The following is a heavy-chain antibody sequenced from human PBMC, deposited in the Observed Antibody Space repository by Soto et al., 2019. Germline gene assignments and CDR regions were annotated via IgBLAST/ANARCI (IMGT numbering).Heavy chain of an antibody. J-gene: IGHJ4*02. V-gene: IGHV3-15*01. CDR3: STRGRNRQRLVDY. Sequence: EVQLVESGGGLVKPGGSLRLSCAASGLTFNNAWLNWGRQTPEKGLEWVGRIKSQTDGGTTDYAAPLKGRFIISRDDLNNTLFLQMNSLKIDDTAVYYCSTRGRNRQRLVDYWGQGTLVTVSS. CDR1: GLTFNNAW. CDR2: IKSQTDGGTT. D-gene: IGHD6-25*01.